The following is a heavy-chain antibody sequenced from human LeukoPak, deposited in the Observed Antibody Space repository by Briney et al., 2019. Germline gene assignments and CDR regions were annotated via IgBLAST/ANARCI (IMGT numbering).Heavy chain of an antibody. Sequence: SETLSLTCTVSGGSISSSSYYWGWIRQPPGKGLEWIGSIYYSGSTYYNPSLKSRVTISVDTSKNQFSLKLSSVTAADTAVYYCARHSSSWHPYYFDYWGQGTLVTVSS. CDR3: ARHSSSWHPYYFDY. CDR1: GGSISSSSYY. J-gene: IGHJ4*02. D-gene: IGHD6-13*01. V-gene: IGHV4-39*01. CDR2: IYYSGST.